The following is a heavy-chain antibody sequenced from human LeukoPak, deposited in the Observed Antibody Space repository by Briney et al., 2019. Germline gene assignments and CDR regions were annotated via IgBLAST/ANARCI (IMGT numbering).Heavy chain of an antibody. D-gene: IGHD4-17*01. V-gene: IGHV1-46*01. Sequence: APVKVSCKASGYTFTSYYMHWMRQAPGQGLEWMGIINPSGGSTSYAQKFQGRVTMTRDTSTSTVYMELSSLRSEDTAVYYCARGAFIYGPTVTTIDYWGQGTLVTVSS. J-gene: IGHJ4*02. CDR1: GYTFTSYY. CDR2: INPSGGST. CDR3: ARGAFIYGPTVTTIDY.